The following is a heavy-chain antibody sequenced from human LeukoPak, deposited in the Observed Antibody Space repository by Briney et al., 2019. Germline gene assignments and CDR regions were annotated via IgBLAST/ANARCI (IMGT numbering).Heavy chain of an antibody. CDR3: ARLYGDYGGDWFDP. V-gene: IGHV1-2*07. CDR2: INPNSGGT. CDR1: GYTFTGYY. J-gene: IGHJ5*02. D-gene: IGHD4-17*01. Sequence: GASVKVSCKASGYTFTGYYMHWVRQAPGQGLEWMGWINPNSGGTNYAHKFQGRVTFTRNTSISTAYMELSSLRSDDTAVYYCARLYGDYGGDWFDPWGQGTLVTVSS.